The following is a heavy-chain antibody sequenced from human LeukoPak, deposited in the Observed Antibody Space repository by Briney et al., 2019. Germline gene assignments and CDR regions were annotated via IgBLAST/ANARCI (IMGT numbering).Heavy chain of an antibody. V-gene: IGHV3-66*04. D-gene: IGHD6-6*01. J-gene: IGHJ4*02. CDR3: ASQDTYRGVAARRVFERDY. CDR1: GFTVSSNY. Sequence: GGSLRLSCAASGFTVSSNYMSWVRQAPGQGLEWVSVISTGGSTYYADFVKGRFSISRDNSKNTLYLQMNSLRAEDTAVYYCASQDTYRGVAARRVFERDYWGQGTLVTVSS. CDR2: ISTGGST.